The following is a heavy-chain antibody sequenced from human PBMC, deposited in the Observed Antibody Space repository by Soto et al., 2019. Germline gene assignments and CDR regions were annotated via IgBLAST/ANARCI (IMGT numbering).Heavy chain of an antibody. CDR3: ARDLEQQGNFDY. Sequence: QVQLQQWGAGLLKPSETLSLTCAVYGGSFSGYYWSWIRQPPGKGLEWIGEINHSGSTNYNPSRKSRVTISVDTPKNQFAQKVSSVTAGDTAVYDCARDLEQQGNFDYWVEGTLVTVSS. V-gene: IGHV4-34*01. D-gene: IGHD6-13*01. CDR2: INHSGST. J-gene: IGHJ4*02. CDR1: GGSFSGYY.